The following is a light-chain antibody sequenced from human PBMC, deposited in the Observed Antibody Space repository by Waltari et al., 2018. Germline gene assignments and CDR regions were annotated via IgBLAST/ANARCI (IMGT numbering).Light chain of an antibody. CDR3: SSYTTTSTLLVV. Sequence: QSALTQPASVSGSPGQSITISCTGTRSDIGRYHYVSWYQHNPGKAPTLMIFDVNNRPSVVSDRFSGSKSGNTASLTISGLQAEDEADYYCSSYTTTSTLLVVFGGGTKLTVL. J-gene: IGLJ2*01. CDR2: DVN. CDR1: RSDIGRYHY. V-gene: IGLV2-14*03.